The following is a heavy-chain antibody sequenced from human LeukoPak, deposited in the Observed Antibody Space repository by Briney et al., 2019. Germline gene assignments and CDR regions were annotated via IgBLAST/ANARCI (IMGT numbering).Heavy chain of an antibody. J-gene: IGHJ3*02. CDR3: AREAGTDAFDI. CDR1: GYTFTSYD. Sequence: ASLKVSCKASGYTFTSYDINWVRKAPGQGLELMGWMNPNSGNTGYAQKFQGRVTITRNTTISTAYMELSILRSEDPAVYYCAREAGTDAFDIWGQGTMVTVSS. D-gene: IGHD1-1*01. V-gene: IGHV1-8*03. CDR2: MNPNSGNT.